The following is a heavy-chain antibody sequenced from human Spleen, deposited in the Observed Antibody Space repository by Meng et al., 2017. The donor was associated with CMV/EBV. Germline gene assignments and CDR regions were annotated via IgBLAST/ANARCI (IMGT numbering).Heavy chain of an antibody. Sequence: GESLKIFCAASKFTFNNYWMTWVRQAPGKGLEWVANIKQDGSEKYYVDSVKGRFTISRDNTENSLYLQMNSLRAEDTAIYYCARGSRSTWFPALPFDPWGQGTLVTVPQ. J-gene: IGHJ5*02. CDR1: KFTFNNYW. D-gene: IGHD6-13*01. CDR2: IKQDGSEK. CDR3: ARGSRSTWFPALPFDP. V-gene: IGHV3-7*01.